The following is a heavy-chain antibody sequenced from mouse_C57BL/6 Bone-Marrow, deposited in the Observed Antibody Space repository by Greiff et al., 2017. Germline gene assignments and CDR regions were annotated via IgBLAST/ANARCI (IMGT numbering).Heavy chain of an antibody. Sequence: VQLQQSGAELAKPGASVKLSCKASGYTFTSYWMHWVKQRPGQGLEWIGYINPSSGYTKYNQKFKDKATVTADKSSSTAYMQLSSLTYEDSAVYYCARWFLYDYYAMDYWGQGTSVTVSS. V-gene: IGHV1-7*01. CDR2: INPSSGYT. D-gene: IGHD2-3*01. CDR1: GYTFTSYW. J-gene: IGHJ4*01. CDR3: ARWFLYDYYAMDY.